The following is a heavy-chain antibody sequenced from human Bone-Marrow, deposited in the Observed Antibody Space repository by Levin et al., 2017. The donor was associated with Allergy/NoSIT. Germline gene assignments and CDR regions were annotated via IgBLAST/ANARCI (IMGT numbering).Heavy chain of an antibody. V-gene: IGHV3-53*01. J-gene: IGHJ4*02. D-gene: IGHD6-13*01. CDR1: GFTVSSNY. Sequence: SCAASGFTVSSNYMSWVRQAPGKGLEWVSVIYSGGSTYYADSVKGRFTISRDNSKNTLYLQMNSLRAEDTAVYYCARDGVAAAGTFDYWGQGTLVTVSS. CDR2: IYSGGST. CDR3: ARDGVAAAGTFDY.